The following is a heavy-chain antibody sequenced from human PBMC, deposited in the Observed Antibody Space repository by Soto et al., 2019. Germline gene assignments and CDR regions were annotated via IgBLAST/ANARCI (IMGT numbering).Heavy chain of an antibody. CDR3: AKLSCTSSTCYFPGWFDP. V-gene: IGHV4-31*03. CDR1: GDSISGGASF. Sequence: PPETLSLTCTVSGDSISGGASFWSWIRQPPWKGLEWIANVYYSGSSYYNPSLKSRLTISVDTTKNQFSLQLKSMTAADTAVYYCAKLSCTSSTCYFPGWFDPWGQGTLVTVSS. CDR2: VYYSGSS. J-gene: IGHJ5*02. D-gene: IGHD2-2*01.